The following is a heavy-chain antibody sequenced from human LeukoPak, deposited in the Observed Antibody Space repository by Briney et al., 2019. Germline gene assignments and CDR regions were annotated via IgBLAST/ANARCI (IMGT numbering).Heavy chain of an antibody. CDR1: GGSISSGGYY. Sequence: PSETLSLTCTVSGGSISSGGYYWSWIRQHPGKGLEWIGYIYYSGSTYYNPSLKSRVTISVDTSKNQFSLKLSSVTAADTAVYYCARGRHPILRFLEWSTYYFDYWGQGTLVTVSS. D-gene: IGHD3-3*01. J-gene: IGHJ4*02. V-gene: IGHV4-31*03. CDR3: ARGRHPILRFLEWSTYYFDY. CDR2: IYYSGST.